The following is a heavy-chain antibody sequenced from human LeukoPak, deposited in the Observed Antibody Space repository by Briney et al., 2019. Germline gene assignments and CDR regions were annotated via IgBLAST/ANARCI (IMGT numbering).Heavy chain of an antibody. CDR2: IYHSGST. D-gene: IGHD3-10*01. V-gene: IGHV4-4*02. CDR1: GGSISSSNW. Sequence: PSGTLSLTCAVSGGSISSSNWWSWVRQPPGKGLEWIGEIYHSGSTNYNPSLKSRVTISVDKSKNQFSLKLSSVTAADTAVYYCARDKNYYGSGSYYSDWGQGTLVTVSS. CDR3: ARDKNYYGSGSYYSD. J-gene: IGHJ4*02.